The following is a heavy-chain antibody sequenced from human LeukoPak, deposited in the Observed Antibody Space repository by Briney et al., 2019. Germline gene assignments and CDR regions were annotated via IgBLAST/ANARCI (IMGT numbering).Heavy chain of an antibody. J-gene: IGHJ2*01. Sequence: GGSLRLSCAGSGYSFSDYEMNWVRQAPGKGLEWVSGITGSSTWTYYADSVKGRFTISRDNSKNTLQLQMHSLRAEDTAIYYCARELVSLGTGYFDLWGRGTLVTVSS. CDR3: ARELVSLGTGYFDL. D-gene: IGHD7-27*01. V-gene: IGHV3-23*01. CDR2: ITGSSTWT. CDR1: GYSFSDYE.